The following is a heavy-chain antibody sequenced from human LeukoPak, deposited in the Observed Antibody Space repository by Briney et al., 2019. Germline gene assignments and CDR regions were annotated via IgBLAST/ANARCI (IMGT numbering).Heavy chain of an antibody. D-gene: IGHD6-6*01. CDR2: ISSSGSTI. V-gene: IGHV3-11*04. J-gene: IGHJ4*02. Sequence: PGGSLRLSCAASGFTFSDYYMSWIRQAPGKGLEWVSYISSSGSTIYYADSVKGRFTISRDNAKNSLYLQMNNLRAEDTAVYYCARGAFDYISSSGEWMGDYWGQGTLVTVSS. CDR1: GFTFSDYY. CDR3: ARGAFDYISSSGEWMGDY.